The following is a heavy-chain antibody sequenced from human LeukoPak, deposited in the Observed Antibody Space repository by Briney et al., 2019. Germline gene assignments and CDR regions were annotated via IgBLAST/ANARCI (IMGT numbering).Heavy chain of an antibody. D-gene: IGHD5-18*01. V-gene: IGHV4-4*07. Sequence: SETLSLTCNVSGASISSHYWNWIRQPAGKGLEWIGRIYNTGSANYNPSLKSRVTMSLDTSRNQISLKLTSVTAADTAVYYCARGYSYGFVADYAFDIWGQGTMVTVSS. J-gene: IGHJ3*02. CDR1: GASISSHY. CDR3: ARGYSYGFVADYAFDI. CDR2: IYNTGSA.